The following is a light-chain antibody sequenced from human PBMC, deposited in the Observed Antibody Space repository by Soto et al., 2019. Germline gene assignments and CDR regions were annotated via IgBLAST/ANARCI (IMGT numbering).Light chain of an antibody. V-gene: IGKV3-20*01. J-gene: IGKJ1*01. CDR3: NHYDRARWK. CDR2: DAC. Sequence: EIVLTHSPCTLSLSPGERSTLSCRASQSISSTYLTWYHQKPGQAPRLLIYDACRRATGIPDRFSGSGSGKDLSITISRLEPEDFEVYYCNHYDRARWKFGLGKKVDIK. CDR1: QSISSTY.